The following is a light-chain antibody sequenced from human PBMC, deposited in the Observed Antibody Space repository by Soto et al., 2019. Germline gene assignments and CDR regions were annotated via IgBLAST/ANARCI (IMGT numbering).Light chain of an antibody. J-gene: IGKJ1*01. CDR2: AAS. Sequence: DVEMTQSPNSLSASVGDSLTLTCRASQTVTSYLNWYQQKPGKAPKLLIYAASTLQSGVPSRFSGSGSGTEFTLTIISLQPEDFATYYCQQSYRFPKTFGRGTKVDIK. CDR1: QTVTSY. V-gene: IGKV1-39*01. CDR3: QQSYRFPKT.